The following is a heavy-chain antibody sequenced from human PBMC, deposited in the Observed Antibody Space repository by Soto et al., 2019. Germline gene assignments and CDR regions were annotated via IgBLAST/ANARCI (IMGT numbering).Heavy chain of an antibody. CDR2: IYYSGST. V-gene: IGHV4-39*01. CDR1: VGSISSSSYY. J-gene: IGHJ6*02. D-gene: IGHD2-2*01. Sequence: PSETLSLTCTVSVGSISSSSYYWGWILQPPGKGLEWIGSIYYSGSTYYNPSLKSRVTISVDTSKNQFSLKLSSVTAADTAVYYCARRWVYCSSTSCLRDYYYGMDVWGQGTTVTVSS. CDR3: ARRWVYCSSTSCLRDYYYGMDV.